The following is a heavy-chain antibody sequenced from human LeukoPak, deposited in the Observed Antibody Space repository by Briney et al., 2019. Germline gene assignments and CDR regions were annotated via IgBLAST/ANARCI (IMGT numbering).Heavy chain of an antibody. CDR3: ARVDGRAVAGPLGLDY. Sequence: PSGTLSLTRAVSGGSISSSNWWSWVRQPPGKGLEWIGEIYHTGSTNSNPSLKSRVTISVDKSKNQFSLKLSSVTAADTAVYYCARVDGRAVAGPLGLDYWGQGTLVTVSS. J-gene: IGHJ4*02. CDR1: GGSISSSNW. V-gene: IGHV4-4*02. CDR2: IYHTGST. D-gene: IGHD6-19*01.